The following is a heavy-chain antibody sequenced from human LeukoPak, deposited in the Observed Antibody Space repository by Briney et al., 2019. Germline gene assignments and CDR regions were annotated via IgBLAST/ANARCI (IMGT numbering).Heavy chain of an antibody. Sequence: GGSLRLSCAASGFTLDDYAMHWVRQAPGKGMGWVSAISWNSGSIGYADSVKGRFTISRDNAKNSLYLQMNSLRAEGTALYYCAKEMGYSGSRAFDIWGQGTMVTVSS. CDR3: AKEMGYSGSRAFDI. CDR2: ISWNSGSI. V-gene: IGHV3-9*01. D-gene: IGHD5-12*01. CDR1: GFTLDDYA. J-gene: IGHJ3*02.